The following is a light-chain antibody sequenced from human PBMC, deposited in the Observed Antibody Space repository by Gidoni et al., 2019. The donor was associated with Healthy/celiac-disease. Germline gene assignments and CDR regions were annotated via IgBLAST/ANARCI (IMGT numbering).Light chain of an antibody. V-gene: IGLV2-14*01. CDR3: SSYTSSSPCV. CDR2: DVS. CDR1: SSDVGGYNY. J-gene: IGLJ7*01. Sequence: QSALTQPASVSGSPGQSITISCTGTSSDVGGYNYVSWYQQPPGKAPKLMIYDVSNRPSGVSNRFSGSKSGNTASLTISGLQAEDEADYYCSSYTSSSPCVFGGGTQLTVL.